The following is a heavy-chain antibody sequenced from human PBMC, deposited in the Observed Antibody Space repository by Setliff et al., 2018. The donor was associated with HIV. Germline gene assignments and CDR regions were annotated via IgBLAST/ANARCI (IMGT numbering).Heavy chain of an antibody. CDR2: FYYNGDS. CDR1: GDSVNDRSYF. CDR3: ARDSRMIMEGTDY. D-gene: IGHD3-16*01. J-gene: IGHJ4*02. V-gene: IGHV4-39*01. Sequence: SETLSLTCTVSGDSVNDRSYFWGWIRQPPGKGLEWIGTFYYNGDSRYNPSLKSRVTISVDPSKNQFSLNLNSVTAADTAIYYCARDSRMIMEGTDYWGQGILVTVSS.